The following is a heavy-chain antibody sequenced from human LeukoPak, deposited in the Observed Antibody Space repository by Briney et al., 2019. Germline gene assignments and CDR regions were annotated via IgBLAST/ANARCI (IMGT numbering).Heavy chain of an antibody. J-gene: IGHJ5*02. V-gene: IGHV3-30*04. D-gene: IGHD3-10*01. Sequence: GRSLRLSCAASGFSLSSYAMHWVRQAPGKGLEWVAIISYDGSKKYYADSVKGRFTISRDNSKNTLYLQMNSLRSEDTAVYYCARGPTLWFGETRLYDFDPWGQGTLVTVSS. CDR1: GFSLSSYA. CDR3: ARGPTLWFGETRLYDFDP. CDR2: ISYDGSKK.